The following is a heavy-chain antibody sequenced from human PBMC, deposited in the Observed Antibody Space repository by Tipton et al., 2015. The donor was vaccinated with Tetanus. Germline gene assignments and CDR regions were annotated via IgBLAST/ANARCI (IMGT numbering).Heavy chain of an antibody. CDR1: GFSLSTSGMC. CDR3: ARTHYVFWGGRNRRDYYDSSGYPYYFDY. J-gene: IGHJ4*02. Sequence: LVKPSQTLTLTCTFSGFSLSTSGMCVSWIRQPPGKALEWLALIDWDDDKYYSTSLKTRLTISKDASKNQVVLTMTNMDTVDTAPYYCARTHYVFWGGRNRRDYYDSSGYPYYFDYWGQGTLVTVSS. CDR2: IDWDDDK. D-gene: IGHD3-22*01. V-gene: IGHV2-70*01.